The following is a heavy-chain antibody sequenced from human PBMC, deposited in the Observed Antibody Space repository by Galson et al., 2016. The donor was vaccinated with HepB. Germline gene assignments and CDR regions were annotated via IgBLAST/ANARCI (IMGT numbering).Heavy chain of an antibody. CDR3: ARITKQLAFDY. V-gene: IGHV3-21*01. CDR2: ISSSSSYI. D-gene: IGHD3-10*01. CDR1: GFTFSTYA. J-gene: IGHJ4*02. Sequence: SLRLSCAASGFTFSTYALHWVRQAPGKGLEWVSSISSSSSYIYYADSVKGRFTISRDNAKNSLYLQMNSLRAEDTAVYYCARITKQLAFDYWGQGTLVTVSS.